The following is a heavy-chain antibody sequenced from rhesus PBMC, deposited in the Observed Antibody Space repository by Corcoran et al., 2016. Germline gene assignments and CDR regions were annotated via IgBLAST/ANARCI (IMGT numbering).Heavy chain of an antibody. CDR3: ARLVGGEDDYGYYYTEVDY. Sequence: QVQLQESGPGLVKPSETLPLTCAVSGASISSNYWSWIRQPPGKGLEWIGYIYGGIGSNSYNPTLKGGVTSSKGTYKNQFYLKLISVTAADTAVYYCARLVGGEDDYGYYYTEVDYWGQGVLVTGSS. CDR2: IYGGIGSN. CDR1: GASISSNY. J-gene: IGHJ4*01. V-gene: IGHV4-147*01. D-gene: IGHD3-9*01.